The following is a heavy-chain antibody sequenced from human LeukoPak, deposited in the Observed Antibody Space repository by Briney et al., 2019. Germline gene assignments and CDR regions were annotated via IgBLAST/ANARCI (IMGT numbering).Heavy chain of an antibody. CDR2: IYSGGST. CDR1: GFTFSSYW. D-gene: IGHD3-3*01. CDR3: ARALRFLEWLDPEQKGYYGMDV. V-gene: IGHV3-53*01. Sequence: GGSLRLSCAASGFTFSSYWMSWVRQAPGKGLEWVSVIYSGGSTYYADSVKGRFTISRDNSKNTLYLQMNSLRAEDAAVYYCARALRFLEWLDPEQKGYYGMDVWGQGTTVTVSS. J-gene: IGHJ6*02.